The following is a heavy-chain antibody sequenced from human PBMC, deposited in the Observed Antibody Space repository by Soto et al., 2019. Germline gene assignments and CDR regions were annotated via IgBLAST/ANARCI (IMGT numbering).Heavy chain of an antibody. D-gene: IGHD6-19*01. J-gene: IGHJ4*02. CDR2: TYYRSKWYN. CDR1: GDSVSSNSAA. CDR3: ARTSGHFDS. Sequence: QPLSLTSAISGDSVSSNSAACNLIRRSPSRGLEWLGRTYYRSKWYNEYAVSVKSRIAINPDTSKNQFSLQLNSVTPEDTAVYYCARTSGHFDSWGQGTLVTVSS. V-gene: IGHV6-1*01.